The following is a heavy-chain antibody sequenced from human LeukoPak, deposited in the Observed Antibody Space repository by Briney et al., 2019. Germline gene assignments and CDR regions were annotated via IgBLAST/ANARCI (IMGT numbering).Heavy chain of an antibody. V-gene: IGHV3-11*04. J-gene: IGHJ4*02. D-gene: IGHD1-26*01. Sequence: GGSLRLSCAASGFTFSDYYMSWIRQAPGKGLEWVSYISSSSSTIYYADSVKGRFTISRDNAKNSLYLQMNSLRDEDTAVYYCARVWVVGATVPKSFGLDYWGQGTLVTVSS. CDR1: GFTFSDYY. CDR2: ISSSSSTI. CDR3: ARVWVVGATVPKSFGLDY.